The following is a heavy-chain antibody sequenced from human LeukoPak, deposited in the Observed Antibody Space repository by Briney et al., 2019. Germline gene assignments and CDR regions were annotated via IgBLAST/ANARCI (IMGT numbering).Heavy chain of an antibody. D-gene: IGHD2-8*01. CDR1: GFTFSSYW. CDR3: AKDTSIGRYCTNGVCSPFDY. Sequence: GGSLRLSCAASGFTFSSYWMSWVRQAPGKGLEWVANIKQDGSEKYYVDSVKGRFTISRDNSKSTLYLQMNSLRAEDTAVYYCAKDTSIGRYCTNGVCSPFDYWGQGTLVTVSS. J-gene: IGHJ4*02. CDR2: IKQDGSEK. V-gene: IGHV3-7*03.